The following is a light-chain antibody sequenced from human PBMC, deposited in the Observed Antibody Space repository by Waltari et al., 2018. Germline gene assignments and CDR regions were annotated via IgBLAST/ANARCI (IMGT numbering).Light chain of an antibody. CDR2: DVN. CDR3: SSFTRTDSWV. Sequence: LAQPASVSGSPGQSITISCTGTSSDVGGYNYVSWYQQHPGKAPRLMIYDVNNRPSGVSNRFSGSKSGNTASLTISGLQAEDEADYYCSSFTRTDSWVFGGGTKLTVL. V-gene: IGLV2-14*03. J-gene: IGLJ3*02. CDR1: SSDVGGYNY.